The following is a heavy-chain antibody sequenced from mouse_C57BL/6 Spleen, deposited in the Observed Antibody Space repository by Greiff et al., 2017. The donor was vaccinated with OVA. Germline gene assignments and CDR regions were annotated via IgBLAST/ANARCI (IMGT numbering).Heavy chain of an antibody. D-gene: IGHD2-2*01. V-gene: IGHV3-6*01. CDR3: ARALVREGFAY. CDR2: ISYDGSN. CDR1: GYSITSGYY. J-gene: IGHJ3*01. Sequence: VQLQQSGPGLVKPSQSLSLTCSVTGYSITSGYYWNWIRQVPGNKLEWMGYISYDGSNNYNPSLKNRISITRDTSKNQFFLKLNSVTTEDTATYYCARALVREGFAYWGQGTLVTVSA.